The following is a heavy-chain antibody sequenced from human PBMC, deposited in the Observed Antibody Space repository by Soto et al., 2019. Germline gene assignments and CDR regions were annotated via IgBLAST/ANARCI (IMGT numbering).Heavy chain of an antibody. J-gene: IGHJ4*02. V-gene: IGHV3-30*18. CDR1: GFTFSSYG. CDR2: ISYDGSNK. Sequence: PGGSLRLSCAASGFTFSSYGMHWVRQAPGKGLEWVAVISYDGSNKYYADSVKGRFTISRDNSKNTLYLQMNSLRAEDTAVYYCAKDRQPDYFDYWGQGTLVTVSS. D-gene: IGHD1-1*01. CDR3: AKDRQPDYFDY.